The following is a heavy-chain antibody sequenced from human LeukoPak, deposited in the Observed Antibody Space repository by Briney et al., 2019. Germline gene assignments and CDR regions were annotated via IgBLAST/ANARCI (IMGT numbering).Heavy chain of an antibody. CDR2: IIPIFGTA. J-gene: IGHJ4*02. CDR1: GGTFSSYA. Sequence: SVKVSCKASGGTFSSYAISWVRQAPGQGLEWMGGIIPIFGTANYAQKFQGRVTITADESTSTAYMELSSLRSEDTAVYYCARVSPNYYGSGREFDYWGQGTLDTVSS. V-gene: IGHV1-69*13. CDR3: ARVSPNYYGSGREFDY. D-gene: IGHD3-10*01.